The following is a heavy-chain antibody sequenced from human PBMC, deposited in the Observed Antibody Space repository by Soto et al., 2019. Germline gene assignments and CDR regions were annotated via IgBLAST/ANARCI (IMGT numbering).Heavy chain of an antibody. CDR3: ARFTTYYYDSSGYLTPYYYYGMDV. CDR1: GGTFSSYA. D-gene: IGHD3-22*01. V-gene: IGHV1-69*13. J-gene: IGHJ6*02. Sequence: SVKVSCKASGGTFSSYAISWVRQAPGQGLEWMGGIIPIFGTANYAQKFQGRVTITADESTSTAYMELSSLRSEDTAVYYCARFTTYYYDSSGYLTPYYYYGMDVWGQGTTVTVS. CDR2: IIPIFGTA.